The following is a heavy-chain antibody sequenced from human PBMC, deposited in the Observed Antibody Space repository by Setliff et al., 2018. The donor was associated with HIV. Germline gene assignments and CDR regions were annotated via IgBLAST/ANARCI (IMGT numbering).Heavy chain of an antibody. Sequence: SETLSLTCTVSGGSISSSSYYWGWIRQPPGKGLEWIGSIYYSGSTYYNPSLKGRFTISRDNSKNTLYLQMNSLRAEDTAVYYCARESYDYGDYVGSSSFDYWGQGTLVTVS. V-gene: IGHV4-39*02. D-gene: IGHD4-17*01. J-gene: IGHJ4*02. CDR2: IYYSGST. CDR1: GGSISSSSYY. CDR3: ARESYDYGDYVGSSSFDY.